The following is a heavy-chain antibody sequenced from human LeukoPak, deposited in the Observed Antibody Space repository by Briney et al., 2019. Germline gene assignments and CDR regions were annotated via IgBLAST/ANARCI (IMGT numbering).Heavy chain of an antibody. CDR3: AKDKVVRGVIIPSDY. Sequence: PGRSLGLSCAASGFTFSSYGMHWVRQAPGKGLEWVAVISYDGSNKYYADSVKGRFTISRDNSKNTLYLQMNSLRAEDTAVYYCAKDKVVRGVIIPSDYWGQGTLVTVSS. CDR1: GFTFSSYG. J-gene: IGHJ4*02. CDR2: ISYDGSNK. D-gene: IGHD3-10*01. V-gene: IGHV3-30*18.